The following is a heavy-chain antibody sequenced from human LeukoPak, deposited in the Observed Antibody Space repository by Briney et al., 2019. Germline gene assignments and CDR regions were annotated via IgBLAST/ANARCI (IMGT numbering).Heavy chain of an antibody. CDR2: TYYRSKWYN. CDR3: ARDKVVVVVAATHYYYYGMDV. V-gene: IGHV6-1*01. CDR1: GDSVSSNSAA. J-gene: IGHJ6*02. Sequence: SQTLSLTCAISGDSVSSNSAAWNWIRQSPSRGLEWLGRTYYRSKWYNDYAVSVKSRITINPDTSKNQFSLQLNSVTPEDTAVYYCARDKVVVVVAATHYYYYGMDVWGQGTTVTVS. D-gene: IGHD2-15*01.